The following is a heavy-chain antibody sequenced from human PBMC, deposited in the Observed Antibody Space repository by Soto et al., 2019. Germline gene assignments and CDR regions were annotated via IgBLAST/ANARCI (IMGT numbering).Heavy chain of an antibody. V-gene: IGHV1-8*01. CDR3: AIGMGLRYFDWPFEY. D-gene: IGHD3-9*01. CDR1: GYTFTNYD. Sequence: QVQLVQSGAEVKKPGASVTVSCKASGYTFTNYDITWVRQAAGQGLEWVGWVNPNSGYTAYAQKFVGRVTMTRNTPLRTASMELSSLTSGDTAVYDCAIGMGLRYFDWPFEYWGQGTLVTVSS. CDR2: VNPNSGYT. J-gene: IGHJ4*02.